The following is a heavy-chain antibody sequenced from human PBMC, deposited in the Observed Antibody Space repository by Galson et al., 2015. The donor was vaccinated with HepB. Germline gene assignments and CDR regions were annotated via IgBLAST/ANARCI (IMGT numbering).Heavy chain of an antibody. D-gene: IGHD3-9*01. J-gene: IGHJ6*02. CDR3: ARDRGYYDILTDKYYYYGMDV. CDR1: GYTFTAQH. CDR2: INPSGGSR. V-gene: IGHV1-46*01. Sequence: SVKVSCKASGYTFTAQHIHRVRQAPGQGLEWMGKINPSGGSRRYAQKFQGRVTITRDTSASTAYMELSSLRSEDTAVYYCARDRGYYDILTDKYYYYGMDVWGQGTTVTVSS.